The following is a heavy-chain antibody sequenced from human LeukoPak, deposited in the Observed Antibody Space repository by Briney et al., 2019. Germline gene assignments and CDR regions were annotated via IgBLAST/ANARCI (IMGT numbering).Heavy chain of an antibody. D-gene: IGHD3-22*01. CDR2: ISPYNGNT. J-gene: IGHJ4*02. V-gene: IGHV1-18*01. Sequence: ASVKVSCKPSGYTFNTYGITWVRQAPGQGLEWMGWISPYNGNTNYAQKFRGRVTLTTDTSTSTAYMELRSLRSDDTAVYYCARGPHERSGYPDDWGQGTLVIVSS. CDR1: GYTFNTYG. CDR3: ARGPHERSGYPDD.